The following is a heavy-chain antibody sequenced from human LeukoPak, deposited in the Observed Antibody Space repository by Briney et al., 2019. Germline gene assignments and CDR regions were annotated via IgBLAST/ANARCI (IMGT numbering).Heavy chain of an antibody. CDR1: GGSISSYY. Sequence: PSETLSLTCTVSGGSISSYYWSWIRQPPGKGLEWIGYIYYSGSTNYNPSLKSRVTISVDTSKNQFSLKLSSVTAADTAVYYCARHRSDIVVVPAAGEYFDYWGQGTLVTVSS. CDR2: IYYSGST. CDR3: ARHRSDIVVVPAAGEYFDY. J-gene: IGHJ4*02. D-gene: IGHD2-2*01. V-gene: IGHV4-59*08.